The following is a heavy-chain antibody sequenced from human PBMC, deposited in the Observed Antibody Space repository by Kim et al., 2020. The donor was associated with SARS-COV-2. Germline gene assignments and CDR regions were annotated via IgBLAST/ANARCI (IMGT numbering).Heavy chain of an antibody. Sequence: ASVKVSCKASGYTFTSYYMHWVRHAPGQGLEWMGIINPSGGSTSYAQKFQGRVTMTRDTSTSTVYMELSSLRSEDTAVYYCARDLYRLVDLWGIVGASPLSNGMDVWGQGTTVTVSS. CDR3: ARDLYRLVDLWGIVGASPLSNGMDV. CDR2: INPSGGST. CDR1: GYTFTSYY. D-gene: IGHD1-26*01. V-gene: IGHV1-46*01. J-gene: IGHJ6*02.